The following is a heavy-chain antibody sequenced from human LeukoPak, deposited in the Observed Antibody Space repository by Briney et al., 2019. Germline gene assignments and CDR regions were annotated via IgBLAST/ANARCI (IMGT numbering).Heavy chain of an antibody. Sequence: PGGSLRLSCAASGFTLSNYEMNWVRQAPGKGLEWVSYISRSGGTIYYADSLKGRFTISRDNAKNSLYLQMNSLRAEDTAVYYCARLLNYYDSSGFDYWGQGTWSPSPQ. CDR2: ISRSGGTI. J-gene: IGHJ4*02. D-gene: IGHD3-22*01. CDR3: ARLLNYYDSSGFDY. CDR1: GFTLSNYE. V-gene: IGHV3-48*03.